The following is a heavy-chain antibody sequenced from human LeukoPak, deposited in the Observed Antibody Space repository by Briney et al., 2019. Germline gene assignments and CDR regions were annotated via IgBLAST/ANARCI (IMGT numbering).Heavy chain of an antibody. Sequence: ASVKVSCKASGYTFTSYGISWVRQAPGQGLEWMGWISAYNGNTNYAQKLQGRVTMTTDTSTSTAYMELRSLRSDDTAVYYCARDGSYSGSYCGFDYWGQGTLVTVSS. CDR3: ARDGSYSGSYCGFDY. CDR2: ISAYNGNT. CDR1: GYTFTSYG. D-gene: IGHD1-26*01. J-gene: IGHJ4*02. V-gene: IGHV1-18*01.